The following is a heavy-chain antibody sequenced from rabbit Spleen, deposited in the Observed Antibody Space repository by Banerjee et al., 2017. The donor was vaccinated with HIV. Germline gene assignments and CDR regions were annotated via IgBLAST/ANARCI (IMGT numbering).Heavy chain of an antibody. Sequence: HLKESGGGLVQPGGSLKLSCTASGFTLSSYYMNWVRQAPGKGLEWIGYIDPVFGITAYANWVNGRFSISRENAQNTVFLQMTSLTAADTATYFCARAIVPWLGLTRLDLWGQGTLVTVS. V-gene: IGHV1S7*01. D-gene: IGHD4-1*01. CDR2: IDPVFGIT. CDR1: GFTLSSYY. CDR3: ARAIVPWLGLTRLDL. J-gene: IGHJ3*01.